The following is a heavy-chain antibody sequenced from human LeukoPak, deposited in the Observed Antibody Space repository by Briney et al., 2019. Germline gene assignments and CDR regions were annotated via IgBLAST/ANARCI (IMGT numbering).Heavy chain of an antibody. D-gene: IGHD3-3*01. V-gene: IGHV1-18*01. Sequence: ASVKVSCKASGYTFSDFGISWVRQAPGQGLEWMGWTSTHNGNRNYLQKFQGRVTMTTDTSTSTAYMELNGLISDDTAVYYCARGAGRDFWSGYCATWGQGTLVTVSS. J-gene: IGHJ5*02. CDR3: ARGAGRDFWSGYCAT. CDR2: TSTHNGNR. CDR1: GYTFSDFG.